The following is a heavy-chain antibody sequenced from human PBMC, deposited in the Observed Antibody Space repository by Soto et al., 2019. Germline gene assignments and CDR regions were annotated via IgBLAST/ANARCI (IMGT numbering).Heavy chain of an antibody. CDR3: ARAIWETYGMDV. CDR2: ISSNGGST. Sequence: EVQLVESGGGLVQPGGSLRLSCAASGFTFSSYAMHWVRQAPGKGLEYVSAISSNGGSTYYANSVKGRFTISRDNSKNTLYLQMVSLRAEDMAVYYCARAIWETYGMDVWGQGTTVTVSS. CDR1: GFTFSSYA. D-gene: IGHD3-9*01. V-gene: IGHV3-64*01. J-gene: IGHJ6*02.